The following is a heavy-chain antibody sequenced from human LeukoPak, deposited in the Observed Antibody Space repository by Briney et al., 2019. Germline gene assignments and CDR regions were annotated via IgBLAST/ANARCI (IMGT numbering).Heavy chain of an antibody. J-gene: IGHJ4*02. D-gene: IGHD3-22*01. Sequence: GGPLRLSCATSGFTFSSYAMHWVRQAPGEGLEYVSAVSSNGGNTYYANSVKGRFTISRDNSKNTLYLQMGSLRAEDMAAYFCARGLYYFDSSGYPRWGQGTLVTVSS. CDR2: VSSNGGNT. CDR1: GFTFSSYA. V-gene: IGHV3-64*01. CDR3: ARGLYYFDSSGYPR.